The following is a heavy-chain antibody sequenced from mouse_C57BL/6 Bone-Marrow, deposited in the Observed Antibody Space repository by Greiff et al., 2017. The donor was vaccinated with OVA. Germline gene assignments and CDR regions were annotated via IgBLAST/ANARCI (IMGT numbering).Heavy chain of an antibody. Sequence: QVQLQQPGAELVRPGTSVKLSCKASGYTFTNYWMHWVKQRPGQGLEWIGVIAPSDSYINYNQKFKGRATLTVDTSSSTAYMHLSSLTSEDSAVYYCAHYGSRLYLHYWGQGTSLKVSS. V-gene: IGHV1-59*01. D-gene: IGHD1-1*01. CDR1: GYTFTNYW. J-gene: IGHJ2*02. CDR3: AHYGSRLYLHY. CDR2: IAPSDSYI.